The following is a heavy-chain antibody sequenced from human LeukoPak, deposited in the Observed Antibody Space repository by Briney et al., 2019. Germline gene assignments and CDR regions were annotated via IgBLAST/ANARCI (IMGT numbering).Heavy chain of an antibody. CDR2: IYTSGST. CDR1: GGSISTYY. D-gene: IGHD6-6*01. J-gene: IGHJ4*02. CDR3: ARSSNSPSLPNDY. V-gene: IGHV4-4*07. Sequence: PSETLSLTCTVSGGSISTYYRNWIRQPAGKGLEWIGRIYTSGSTNYNPSLKSRVTMSVDTSKNQFSLKLSSVTAADTAVYYCARSSNSPSLPNDYWGQGTLVTVSS.